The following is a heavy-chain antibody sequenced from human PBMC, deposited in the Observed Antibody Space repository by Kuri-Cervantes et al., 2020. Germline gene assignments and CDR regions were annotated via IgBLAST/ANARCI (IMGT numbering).Heavy chain of an antibody. D-gene: IGHD2-21*02. CDR1: GYTFTGYY. CDR3: AREFPGYCGGDCAFDY. Sequence: ASVKVSCKASGYTFTGYYMHWVRQAPGQGLEWMGRINPNSGGTSYAQKFQGRVTMTRDTSISTAYMELSRLRSDDTAVYYCAREFPGYCGGDCAFDYWGQGTLVTVSS. J-gene: IGHJ4*02. V-gene: IGHV1-2*06. CDR2: INPNSGGT.